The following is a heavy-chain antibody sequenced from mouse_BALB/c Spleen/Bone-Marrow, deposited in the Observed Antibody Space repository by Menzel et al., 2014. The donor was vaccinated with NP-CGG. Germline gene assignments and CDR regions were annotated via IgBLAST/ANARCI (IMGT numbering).Heavy chain of an antibody. CDR3: ARSGYYGSSYFDY. V-gene: IGHV1-20*02. J-gene: IGHJ2*01. CDR1: GYSFTGYF. Sequence: EVQLQESGPELVKPQASVKISCKASGYSFTGYFMNWVMQSHGKSLEWTGRINPYNGDTFYNQKFKGKATLTVDKSSSTAHMELRSLASEDSAVYYCARSGYYGSSYFDYWGQGTTLTVSS. D-gene: IGHD1-1*01. CDR2: INPYNGDT.